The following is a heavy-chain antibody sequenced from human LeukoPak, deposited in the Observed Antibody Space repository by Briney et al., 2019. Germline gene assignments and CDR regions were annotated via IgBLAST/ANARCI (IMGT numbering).Heavy chain of an antibody. CDR2: IYHTGST. J-gene: IGHJ4*02. CDR3: ARTNHIFYGDRPYFDY. Sequence: PSETLSLTCAVSGGSISSIHWWNWIRQSPGKGLECIGEIYHTGSTNYHPSLKSRVTMSIDKAKNQFSLKLTSVTAADTAVYYCARTNHIFYGDRPYFDYWGQGTLVTVSS. D-gene: IGHD4-17*01. V-gene: IGHV4-4*02. CDR1: GGSISSIHW.